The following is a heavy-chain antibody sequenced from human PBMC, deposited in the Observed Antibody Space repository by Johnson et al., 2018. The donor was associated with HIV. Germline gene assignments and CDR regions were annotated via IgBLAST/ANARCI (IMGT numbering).Heavy chain of an antibody. V-gene: IGHV3-30-3*01. D-gene: IGHD3-22*01. CDR1: GFTFDDYA. J-gene: IGHJ3*02. CDR3: AKDQYYYDSSGYSDAFDI. Sequence: QVQLVESGGGVVQPGRSLRLSCAASGFTFDDYAMHWVRQTPGKGLEWVAVISYDGSNKYYADSVKGRFTISRDNSKNTLYLQMNSLRAEDTAVYYCAKDQYYYDSSGYSDAFDIWGQGTMVTVSS. CDR2: ISYDGSNK.